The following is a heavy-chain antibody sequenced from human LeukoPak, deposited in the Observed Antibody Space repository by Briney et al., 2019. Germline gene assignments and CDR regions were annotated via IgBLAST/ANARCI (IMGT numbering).Heavy chain of an antibody. V-gene: IGHV4-61*02. CDR3: AILNWGLYFDY. Sequence: SETLSLTCTVSGGSISSGSYYWSWIRQPAGKGLEWIGRIYTSGSTNYNPSLKSRVTISVDTSKNQFSLKLSSVTAADTAVYYCAILNWGLYFDYWGQGTLVTVSS. J-gene: IGHJ4*02. CDR2: IYTSGST. D-gene: IGHD7-27*01. CDR1: GGSISSGSYY.